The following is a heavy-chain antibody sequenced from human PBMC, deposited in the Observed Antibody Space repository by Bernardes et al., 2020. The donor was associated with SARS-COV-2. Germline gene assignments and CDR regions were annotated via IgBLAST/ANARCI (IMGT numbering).Heavy chain of an antibody. V-gene: IGHV3-30-3*01. J-gene: IGHJ4*02. CDR3: ARDFNSIYASNWTPFDH. CDR2: ISYDGTNK. D-gene: IGHD1-1*01. Sequence: GGSLRLSCAASGFTFNDYAMHWVRQAPGKGLEWVALISYDGTNKYLADSVQGRFSISRDNSKNTLYLQMNSLRPEDTAVYYCARDFNSIYASNWTPFDHWGQGALVTVSS. CDR1: GFTFNDYA.